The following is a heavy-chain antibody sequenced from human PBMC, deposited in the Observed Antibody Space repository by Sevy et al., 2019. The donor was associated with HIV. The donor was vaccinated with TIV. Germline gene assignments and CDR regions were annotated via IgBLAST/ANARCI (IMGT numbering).Heavy chain of an antibody. CDR2: ISSSRSTI. CDR3: ARDRCSSTSCYRIYYYGMDV. J-gene: IGHJ6*02. D-gene: IGHD2-2*02. V-gene: IGHV3-48*01. Sequence: GGSLRLSCSASGFTFSSYSMNWVRQAPGKGLEWVSYISSSRSTIYHADSVKGRFTISRDNAKNSLYLQMNSLRAEDTAVYSCARDRCSSTSCYRIYYYGMDVWGQGTTVTVSS. CDR1: GFTFSSYS.